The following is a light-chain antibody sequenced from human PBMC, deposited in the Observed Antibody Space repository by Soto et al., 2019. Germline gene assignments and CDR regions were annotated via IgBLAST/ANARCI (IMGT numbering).Light chain of an antibody. Sequence: DIVMTQSPDSLAVSLGERATINCESIQSVFYSSNKKNDLAWYQQKPGQPPKLLSYWASTRESGVPDRFTGTGSGTYCTLTNNSLQAEDVAVYSCQQYYSTPFTFGPGTTVGVK. CDR1: QSVFYSSNKKND. CDR2: WAS. V-gene: IGKV4-1*01. CDR3: QQYYSTPFT. J-gene: IGKJ3*01.